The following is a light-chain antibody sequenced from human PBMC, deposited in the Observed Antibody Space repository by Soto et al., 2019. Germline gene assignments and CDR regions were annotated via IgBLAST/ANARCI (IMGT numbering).Light chain of an antibody. CDR2: DAS. V-gene: IGKV3-20*01. Sequence: IVLTQSPATLSVSPGERATLSCRASQSVSSLLAWYQQKPGQAPRLLIYDASNRATGIPDRFSGSGSGTDFTLTISRLEPEDFAVYYCQQYGSSGTFGQGTKVDIK. CDR3: QQYGSSGT. CDR1: QSVSSL. J-gene: IGKJ1*01.